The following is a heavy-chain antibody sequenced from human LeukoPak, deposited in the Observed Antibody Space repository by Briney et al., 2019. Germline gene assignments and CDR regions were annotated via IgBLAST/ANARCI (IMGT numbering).Heavy chain of an antibody. CDR3: AKRGSSWSYFDY. Sequence: PGGSLRLSCAASGFTVSSNYMSWVRQAPGKGLEWVSVIYSGGSTYYADSVKGRFTISRDNSKNTLYLQMNSLRADDTAVYFCAKRGSSWSYFDYWGQGTLVTVSS. CDR1: GFTVSSNY. J-gene: IGHJ4*02. CDR2: IYSGGST. D-gene: IGHD6-13*01. V-gene: IGHV3-66*04.